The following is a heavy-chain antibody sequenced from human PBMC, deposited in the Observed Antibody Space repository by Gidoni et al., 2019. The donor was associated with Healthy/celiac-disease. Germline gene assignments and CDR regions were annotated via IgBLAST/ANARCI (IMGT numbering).Heavy chain of an antibody. J-gene: IGHJ6*02. CDR1: GGTFSSYT. D-gene: IGHD3-22*01. Sequence: QVQLVQSGAEVKKPGSSVKVSCKASGGTFSSYTISWVRQAPGQGLEWMGRIIPILSIANDAQKFQGRVTMTADKSTSTAYMELSSLRSEDTAVYYCARDNYYDSSGYHYYYYYGMDVWGQGTTVTVSS. V-gene: IGHV1-69*08. CDR3: ARDNYYDSSGYHYYYYYGMDV. CDR2: IIPILSIA.